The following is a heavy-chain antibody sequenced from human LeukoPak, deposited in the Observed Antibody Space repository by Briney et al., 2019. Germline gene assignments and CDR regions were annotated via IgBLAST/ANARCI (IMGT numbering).Heavy chain of an antibody. CDR3: ARKNPKVWGSYHDY. J-gene: IGHJ4*02. Sequence: ASVKVSCKASGYTFTSYDINWVRQATGQGLEWMGWMNPNSGNTGYAQKFQGRVTITRNTSISTAYMELSSLRSEDTAVYYCARKNPKVWGSYHDYWGQGTLVTVSS. CDR2: MNPNSGNT. V-gene: IGHV1-8*03. D-gene: IGHD3-16*01. CDR1: GYTFTSYD.